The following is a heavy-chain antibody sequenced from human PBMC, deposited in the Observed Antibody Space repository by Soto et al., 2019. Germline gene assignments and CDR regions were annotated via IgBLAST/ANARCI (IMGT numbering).Heavy chain of an antibody. V-gene: IGHV3-23*01. CDR3: ARDGTLSDSSAYYYLY. Sequence: PGGSLRLSCAASGFIFSSSAMNWVRQAPGKGLEWVSGISGSGGNPNYADSVKGRFTISRDNSKNTLFLQMSGLRAEDTAVYYCARDGTLSDSSAYYYLYWGQGTLVTVSS. J-gene: IGHJ4*02. CDR2: ISGSGGNP. CDR1: GFIFSSSA. D-gene: IGHD3-22*01.